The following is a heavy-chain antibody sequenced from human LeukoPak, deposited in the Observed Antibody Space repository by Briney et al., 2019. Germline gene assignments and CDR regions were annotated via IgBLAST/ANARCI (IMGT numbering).Heavy chain of an antibody. CDR3: ARSGGAAAGTGGYYYYGMDV. CDR1: GFTVSSNY. CDR2: IYSGGST. V-gene: IGHV3-53*01. Sequence: GGSLRLSCAAFGFTVSSNYMSWVRQAPGKGLEWVSVIYSGGSTYYADSVKGRFTISRDNSKNTLYPQMNSLRAEDTAVYYCARSGGAAAGTGGYYYYGMDVWGQGTTVTVSS. J-gene: IGHJ6*02. D-gene: IGHD6-13*01.